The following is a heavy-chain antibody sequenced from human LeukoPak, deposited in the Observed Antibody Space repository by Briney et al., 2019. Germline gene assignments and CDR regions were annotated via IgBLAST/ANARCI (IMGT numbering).Heavy chain of an antibody. Sequence: GGSLRLSCAASGFTFSNYWMSWVRQAPGKGLEWVANIDEDASERYYVDSAKGRFTVSRDNAKRSVYLQMNRLRVEDTAVYYCARDDLLRGSYDYIGQWGQGTLVTVSS. CDR2: IDEDASER. D-gene: IGHD3-16*01. V-gene: IGHV3-7*01. CDR3: ARDDLLRGSYDYIGQ. CDR1: GFTFSNYW. J-gene: IGHJ4*02.